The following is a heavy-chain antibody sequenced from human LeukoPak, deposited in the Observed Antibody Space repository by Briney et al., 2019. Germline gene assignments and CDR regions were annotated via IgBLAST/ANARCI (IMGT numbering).Heavy chain of an antibody. Sequence: GGSLRLSCAASGFTFSSYAMSWVRQAPGKGLEWVSNISGSGGSTYYADSVKGRFTISRDNSKNTLYLQMNSLRAEDTAVYYCAKDSPYAYYGSGSYWDYWGQGTLVTVSS. CDR1: GFTFSSYA. V-gene: IGHV3-23*01. CDR2: ISGSGGST. J-gene: IGHJ4*02. CDR3: AKDSPYAYYGSGSYWDY. D-gene: IGHD3-10*01.